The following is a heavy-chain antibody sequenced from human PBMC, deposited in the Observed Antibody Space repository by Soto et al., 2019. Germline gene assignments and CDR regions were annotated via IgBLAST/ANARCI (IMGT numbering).Heavy chain of an antibody. D-gene: IGHD3-22*01. CDR2: IYSGGST. CDR1: GFSVTANY. Sequence: PGGSLRLSCEVSGFSVTANYMSWVRQAPGKGLEWVSVIYSGGSTYYIDSVKGRFSISRDNSKNTLYLQMNSLRAEDTAVYYCACLTMIPGDSFDYWGQGTLVTVSS. CDR3: ACLTMIPGDSFDY. J-gene: IGHJ4*02. V-gene: IGHV3-53*01.